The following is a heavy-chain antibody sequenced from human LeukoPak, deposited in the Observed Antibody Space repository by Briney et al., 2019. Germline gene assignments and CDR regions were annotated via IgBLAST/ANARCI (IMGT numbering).Heavy chain of an antibody. CDR1: GGSISSYY. D-gene: IGHD3-22*01. J-gene: IGHJ5*02. CDR3: ARDVSFFYDSSPDIFDP. CDR2: IYTSGST. Sequence: SETLSLTCTVSGGSISSYYWSRIRQPAGKGLEWIGRIYTSGSTNYNPSLMSRVTMSVDTSENQFSLKLSSVTAADTAVYYCARDVSFFYDSSPDIFDPWGQGTLVTVSS. V-gene: IGHV4-4*07.